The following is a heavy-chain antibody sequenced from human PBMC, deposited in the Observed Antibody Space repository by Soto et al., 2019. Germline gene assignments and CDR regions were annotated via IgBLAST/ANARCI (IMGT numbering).Heavy chain of an antibody. V-gene: IGHV4-59*01. CDR2: IYYSGCT. Sequence: SWIQQPPGKGLEWIGYIYYSGCTNYNPSLKSRVTISVDTSKNQFSLKLISVTAADTAVYYDVMKRIRYNVNVTLHYFDYLDQGTLITVTS. D-gene: IGHD1-1*01. CDR3: VMKRIRYNVNVTLHYFDY. J-gene: IGHJ4*02.